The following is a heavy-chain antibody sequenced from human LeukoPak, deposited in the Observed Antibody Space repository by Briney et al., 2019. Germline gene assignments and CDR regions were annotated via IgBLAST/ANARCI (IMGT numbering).Heavy chain of an antibody. CDR3: ARRSSSWYIGDAFDI. CDR1: GGTFSSYA. D-gene: IGHD6-13*01. Sequence: SVKVSCKASGGTFSSYAISWVRQAPGQGLEWMGGIIPIFGTANYAQKFQGRVTITADESTSTAYMELSSLRSEDTAVYYCARRSSSWYIGDAFDIWGQGTMVTVSS. CDR2: IIPIFGTA. V-gene: IGHV1-69*13. J-gene: IGHJ3*02.